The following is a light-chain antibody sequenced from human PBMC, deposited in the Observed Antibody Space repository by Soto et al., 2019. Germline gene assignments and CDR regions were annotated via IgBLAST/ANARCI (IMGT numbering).Light chain of an antibody. V-gene: IGLV2-14*03. Sequence: QSVLTQPASVSGSPGQSITISCTGTSSDVGGYNYVSWYQHHPGKAPKLMVYAVSDRPSGVSNRFSGSKSGNTASLTISGLQAEDEADYYCSSYTSSSTLYVFGTGTKVTVL. CDR2: AVS. CDR1: SSDVGGYNY. CDR3: SSYTSSSTLYV. J-gene: IGLJ1*01.